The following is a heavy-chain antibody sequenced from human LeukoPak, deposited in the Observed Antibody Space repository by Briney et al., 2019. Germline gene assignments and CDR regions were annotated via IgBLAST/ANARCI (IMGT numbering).Heavy chain of an antibody. J-gene: IGHJ4*02. D-gene: IGHD3-10*01. CDR2: INHSGST. CDR3: ARNMVRAYQFDY. Sequence: PSETLSLTCAVYGGSFSGYYWSWIRQPPGKGLEWIGEINHSGSTNYNPSLKSRVTISVDTSKNQFSLKLSSVTAADTAVYYCARNMVRAYQFDYWGQGTLVTVSS. V-gene: IGHV4-34*01. CDR1: GGSFSGYY.